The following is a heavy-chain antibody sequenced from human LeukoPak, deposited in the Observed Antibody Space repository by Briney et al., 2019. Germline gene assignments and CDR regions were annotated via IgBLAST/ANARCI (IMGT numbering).Heavy chain of an antibody. CDR2: ISYDGSNK. J-gene: IGHJ1*01. D-gene: IGHD5-18*01. CDR1: GFTFSSYA. Sequence: GGSLRLSCAASGFTFSSYAMHWVRQAPGKGLEWVAVISYDGSNKYYADSVKGRFTISRDNSKNMLYLQMNSLRAEDTAVYYCARAGYSYGPGYFQHWGQGTLVTVSS. V-gene: IGHV3-30-3*01. CDR3: ARAGYSYGPGYFQH.